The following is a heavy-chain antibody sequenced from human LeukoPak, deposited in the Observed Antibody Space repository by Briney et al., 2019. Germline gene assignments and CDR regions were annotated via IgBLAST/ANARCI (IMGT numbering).Heavy chain of an antibody. J-gene: IGHJ4*02. CDR2: ISSSGSAI. CDR1: GFTVSSNY. D-gene: IGHD1-1*01. CDR3: ARDRFYSTGSVDY. Sequence: GGSLRLSCAASGFTVSSNYMSWIRQAPGKELEWVSYISSSGSAIYYADSVKGRFTISRDNAKNSLYLQMNSLRAEDTAVYYCARDRFYSTGSVDYWGQGTLVTVSS. V-gene: IGHV3-11*01.